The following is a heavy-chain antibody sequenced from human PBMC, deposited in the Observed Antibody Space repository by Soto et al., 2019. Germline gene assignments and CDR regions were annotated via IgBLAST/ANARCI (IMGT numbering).Heavy chain of an antibody. Sequence: SETLSLTCTVSGGSISSYYWSWIRQPAGKGLEWIGRIYTSGSTNYNPSLKSRVTMSVDTSKNQFSLKLSSVTAADTAVYYCARDDGIAAAGIDWFDPWGQGTLVTVSS. J-gene: IGHJ5*02. D-gene: IGHD6-13*01. CDR3: ARDDGIAAAGIDWFDP. CDR1: GGSISSYY. CDR2: IYTSGST. V-gene: IGHV4-4*07.